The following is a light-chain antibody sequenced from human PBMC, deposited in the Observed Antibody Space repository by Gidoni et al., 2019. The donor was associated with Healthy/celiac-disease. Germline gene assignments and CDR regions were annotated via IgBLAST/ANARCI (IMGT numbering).Light chain of an antibody. Sequence: DIQMTQSPSSLSASVGDRVTITCRASQSIGRYLDWYQQKPGKAPKLLIYAASNLQSGVPSRFSGSASGTDFTLTISSLQAEDFATYHCQQSNSIPFTFXPXTKVDIK. CDR3: QQSNSIPFT. V-gene: IGKV1-39*01. J-gene: IGKJ3*01. CDR1: QSIGRY. CDR2: AAS.